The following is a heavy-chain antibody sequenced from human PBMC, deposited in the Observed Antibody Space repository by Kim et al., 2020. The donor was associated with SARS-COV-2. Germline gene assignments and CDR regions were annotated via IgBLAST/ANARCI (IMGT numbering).Heavy chain of an antibody. Sequence: SETLSLTCNVPGGFLSDNYWSWIRQPPGKGLEWIGYISYRGSTNYNPSLRGRINISLDTSKNQFSLKLSSVSAADTAVYYCARLYDFWSGYPGYFDYWG. CDR2: ISYRGST. J-gene: IGHJ4*01. V-gene: IGHV4-59*01. D-gene: IGHD3-3*01. CDR1: GGFLSDNY. CDR3: ARLYDFWSGYPGYFDY.